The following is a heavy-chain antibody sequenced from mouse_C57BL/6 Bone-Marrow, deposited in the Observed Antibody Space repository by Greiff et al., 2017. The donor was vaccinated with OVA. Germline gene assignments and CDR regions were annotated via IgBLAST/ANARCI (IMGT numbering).Heavy chain of an antibody. CDR2: INPNYGTT. CDR1: GYSFTDYN. D-gene: IGHD2-2*01. J-gene: IGHJ4*01. Sequence: VQLKQSGPELVKPGASVKISCKASGYSFTDYNMNWVKQSNGKSLEWIGVINPNYGTTSYNQKFKGKATLTVDQSSSTAYMQLNSLTSEDSAVYYCARVIYYGYDEGSMDYWGQGTSVTVSS. V-gene: IGHV1-39*01. CDR3: ARVIYYGYDEGSMDY.